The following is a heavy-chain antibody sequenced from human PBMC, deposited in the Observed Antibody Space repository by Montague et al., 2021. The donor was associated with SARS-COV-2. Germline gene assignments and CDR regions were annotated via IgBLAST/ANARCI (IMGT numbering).Heavy chain of an antibody. CDR2: IKSKTDGGTT. D-gene: IGHD7-27*01. Sequence: SLRLSCAASGFTFSSYGMHWVRQAPGKGLEWVGRIKSKTDGGTTDYAAPVKGRFNISRDDSKNTLYLQMNSLKTEDTAVYYCNTANWGSPSWFDPWGQGTLVTVSS. CDR3: NTANWGSPSWFDP. CDR1: GFTFSSYG. V-gene: IGHV3-15*01. J-gene: IGHJ5*02.